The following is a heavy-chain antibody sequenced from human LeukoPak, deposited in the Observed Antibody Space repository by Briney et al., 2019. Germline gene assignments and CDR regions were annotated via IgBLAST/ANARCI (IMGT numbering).Heavy chain of an antibody. CDR3: ARGGYSGSYMGGVAFDI. CDR2: IIPIFGTA. Sequence: ASVKVSCKASGGTFSSYAISWVRQAPGQGLEWMGGIIPIFGTANYAQKFQGRVTITTDESTSTAYMELSSLRSEDTAVYYCARGGYSGSYMGGVAFDIWGQGTMVTVSS. J-gene: IGHJ3*02. D-gene: IGHD1-26*01. CDR1: GGTFSSYA. V-gene: IGHV1-69*05.